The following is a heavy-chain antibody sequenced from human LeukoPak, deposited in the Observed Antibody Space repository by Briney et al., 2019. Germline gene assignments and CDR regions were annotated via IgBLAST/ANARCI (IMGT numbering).Heavy chain of an antibody. CDR1: GFTFTSYA. Sequence: GGPLRLSCAASGFTFTSYAMSWVRQAPGKGLEWVSTISGAAYSTYYADSVKGRFTISRDQSKNTLYLQMNSLRAEDTAFYYCARETSARGVSTHWGQGTLVTVSS. CDR3: ARETSARGVSTH. V-gene: IGHV3-23*01. D-gene: IGHD3-10*01. J-gene: IGHJ4*02. CDR2: ISGAAYST.